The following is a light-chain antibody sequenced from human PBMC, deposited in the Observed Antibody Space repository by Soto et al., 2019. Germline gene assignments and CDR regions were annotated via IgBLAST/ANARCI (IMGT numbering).Light chain of an antibody. CDR3: QQSFSTPHT. J-gene: IGKJ2*01. Sequence: IQMTQSPSSLSASVGDTVTITCRASQTINFYLNWYQQKPGRTPNLLIYATSSLQSGVPSRFDGSGSGTEFTLTISSLQPDDFATYYCQQSFSTPHTFGQGTKLELK. CDR1: QTINFY. CDR2: ATS. V-gene: IGKV1-39*01.